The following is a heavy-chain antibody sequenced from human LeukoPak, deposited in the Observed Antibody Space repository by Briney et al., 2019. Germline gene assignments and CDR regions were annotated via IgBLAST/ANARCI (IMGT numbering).Heavy chain of an antibody. D-gene: IGHD4-11*01. J-gene: IGHJ4*02. Sequence: KSSETLSLTCTDSGGSISSYYWSWIRQPPGKGLEWIGYIYYSGSTNYNPSLKSRVTISVDTSKNQFSLKLSSVTAADTAVYYCARAKVTTFDYWGQGTLVTVSS. CDR2: IYYSGST. CDR1: GGSISSYY. CDR3: ARAKVTTFDY. V-gene: IGHV4-59*01.